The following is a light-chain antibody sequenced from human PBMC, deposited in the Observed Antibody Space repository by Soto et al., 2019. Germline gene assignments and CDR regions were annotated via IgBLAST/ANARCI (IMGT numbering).Light chain of an antibody. CDR1: QSVSSSY. V-gene: IGKV3-20*01. Sequence: EGFFAQSPGTPSFSPREIATLSCRASQSVSSSYLAWYQHKPGRAPRLLIYGASGRATGIPDRFSGSGSGTDFTLTISRLEPEDSAVYFCQQYGSSPWTFGQGTKVDIK. CDR3: QQYGSSPWT. J-gene: IGKJ1*01. CDR2: GAS.